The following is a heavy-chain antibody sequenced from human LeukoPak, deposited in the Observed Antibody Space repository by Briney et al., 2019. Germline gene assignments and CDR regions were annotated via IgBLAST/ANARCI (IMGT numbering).Heavy chain of an antibody. V-gene: IGHV3-30*02. Sequence: GGSLRLSCAASGFTFSSYGMHWVRQAPGKGLEWVTFIRYDGSNKYYAESVKGRFTISRDNSKNTLYLQMNSLRAEDTAVYYCAKAIHSSSSGVVDYWGQGTLVTVSS. D-gene: IGHD6-6*01. CDR2: IRYDGSNK. J-gene: IGHJ4*02. CDR3: AKAIHSSSSGVVDY. CDR1: GFTFSSYG.